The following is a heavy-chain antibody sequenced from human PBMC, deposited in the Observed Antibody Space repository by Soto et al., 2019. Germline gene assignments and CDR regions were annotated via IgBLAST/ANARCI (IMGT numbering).Heavy chain of an antibody. CDR3: ARDKGRSPLDY. CDR1: GFTFSSYS. Sequence: PGGSLRLSCAASGFTFSSYSMNWFRQAPGKGLEWVSYISSSSSTIYYADSVKGRFTISRDNAKNSLYLQMNSLRAEDTAVYYCARDKGRSPLDYWGQGTLVTVSS. CDR2: ISSSSSTI. D-gene: IGHD2-15*01. J-gene: IGHJ4*02. V-gene: IGHV3-48*01.